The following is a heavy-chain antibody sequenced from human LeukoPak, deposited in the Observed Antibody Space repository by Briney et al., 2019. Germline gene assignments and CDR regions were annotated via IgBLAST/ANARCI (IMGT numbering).Heavy chain of an antibody. Sequence: ASVKVSCKTSGYTFTSYYMHWVRQAPGQGLEWMGIINPSGGSTSYAQKFQGRVTMTRDTSTSTVYMELSSLRSEDTAVYYCARGQYYYDSSGFNWFDPWGQGTLVTVSS. J-gene: IGHJ5*02. CDR1: GYTFTSYY. CDR2: INPSGGST. CDR3: ARGQYYYDSSGFNWFDP. D-gene: IGHD3-22*01. V-gene: IGHV1-46*01.